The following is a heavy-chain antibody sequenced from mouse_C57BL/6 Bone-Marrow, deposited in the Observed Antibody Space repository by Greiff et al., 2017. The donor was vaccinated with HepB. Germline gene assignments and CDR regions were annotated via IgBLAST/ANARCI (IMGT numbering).Heavy chain of an antibody. CDR1: GYTFTSYW. V-gene: IGHV1-50*01. D-gene: IGHD1-1*02. J-gene: IGHJ3*01. Sequence: VQLQQPGAELVKPGASVKLSCKASGYTFTSYWMQWVKQRPGQGLEWIGEIDPADSYNNYNQKFKGKATLTVDASSSTAYMQLSSLTSEDSAVYYCALWSYFAYWGQGTLVTVSA. CDR2: IDPADSYN. CDR3: ALWSYFAY.